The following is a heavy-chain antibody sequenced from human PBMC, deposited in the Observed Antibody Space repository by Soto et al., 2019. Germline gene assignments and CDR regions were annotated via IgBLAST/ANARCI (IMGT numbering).Heavy chain of an antibody. V-gene: IGHV4-34*01. CDR2: INHTGGT. Sequence: SETLSLTCAVYGGSVNGYHWNWIRQPPGKGLEWIGEINHTGGTHYNPSLKSRVTMSVDTSKNQFSLRLSSVTAADTAIYYCATRITVFGLLIPPFDPWGQGTQVTVSS. D-gene: IGHD3-3*01. CDR1: GGSVNGYH. J-gene: IGHJ5*02. CDR3: ATRITVFGLLIPPFDP.